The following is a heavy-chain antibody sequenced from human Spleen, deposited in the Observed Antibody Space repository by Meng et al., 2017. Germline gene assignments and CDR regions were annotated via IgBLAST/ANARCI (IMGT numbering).Heavy chain of an antibody. Sequence: EVRLVESGGGLVQPGGSLRLSCAASGFTFSKYWMHWVRQAPEKGLVWVSLIYSDGSTHHADSVKGRFTMSRDNSKNTLHLQMNSLRVEDTAVYYCARGYSYAFDYWGQGSLVTVSS. V-gene: IGHV3-74*01. CDR1: GFTFSKYW. D-gene: IGHD5-18*01. CDR2: IYSDGST. J-gene: IGHJ4*02. CDR3: ARGYSYAFDY.